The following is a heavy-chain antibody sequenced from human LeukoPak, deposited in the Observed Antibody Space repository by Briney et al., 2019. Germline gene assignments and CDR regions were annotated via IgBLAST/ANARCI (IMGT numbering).Heavy chain of an antibody. CDR3: ARGTFDHSNHFDY. J-gene: IGHJ4*02. CDR1: GGSFSGYY. CDR2: IYTSGST. Sequence: SETLSLTCAVYGGSFSGYYWSWIRQPAGKGLEWIGRIYTSGSTNYNPSLKSRVTMSVDTSKNQFSLKLSSVTAADTAVYYCARGTFDHSNHFDYWGQGTLVTVSS. V-gene: IGHV4-59*10. D-gene: IGHD4-4*01.